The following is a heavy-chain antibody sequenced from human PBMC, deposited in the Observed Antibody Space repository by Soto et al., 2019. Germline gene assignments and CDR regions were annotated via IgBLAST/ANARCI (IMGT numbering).Heavy chain of an antibody. CDR3: ARGVEMDTILSWFDP. V-gene: IGHV4-34*01. Sequence: QVQLQQWGAGLLKPSETLSLTCAVYGGSFSGYYWSWIRQPPGKGLEWIGEINHSGSTNYNPSLKSRVTISVDTSKNQFSLKLSSVTAADTAVYYCARGVEMDTILSWFDPWGQGTLVTVSS. D-gene: IGHD5-18*01. CDR2: INHSGST. CDR1: GGSFSGYY. J-gene: IGHJ5*02.